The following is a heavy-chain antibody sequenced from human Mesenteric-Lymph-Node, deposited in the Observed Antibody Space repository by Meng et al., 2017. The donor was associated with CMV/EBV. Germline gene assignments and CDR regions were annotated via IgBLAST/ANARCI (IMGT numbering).Heavy chain of an antibody. V-gene: IGHV3-30*02. CDR3: ARADTYYYDRSGYYPGY. CDR1: GFTFSSYG. J-gene: IGHJ4*02. D-gene: IGHD3-22*01. CDR2: IRYDGTNN. Sequence: GESLKISCVASGFTFSSYGMHWVRQAPGKGLEWVAFIRYDGTNNYYADSVKGRFTISRDSARNSLYLQMNSLRAEDTAVYYCARADTYYYDRSGYYPGYWGQGTLVTVSS.